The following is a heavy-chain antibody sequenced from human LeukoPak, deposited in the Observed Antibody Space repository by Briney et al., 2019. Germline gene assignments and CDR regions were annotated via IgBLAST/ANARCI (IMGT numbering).Heavy chain of an antibody. D-gene: IGHD2-15*01. CDR2: IIPIFGTA. V-gene: IGHV1-69*13. Sequence: GASVKVSCKASGGTFSSYAISWVRQAPGQGLEWMGGIIPIFGTANYAQKFQGRVTITADESTRTAYMELSSLRSEDTAVYYCARGCSGGSCYSFIDYYYYMDVWGKGTTVTVSS. CDR3: ARGCSGGSCYSFIDYYYYMDV. J-gene: IGHJ6*03. CDR1: GGTFSSYA.